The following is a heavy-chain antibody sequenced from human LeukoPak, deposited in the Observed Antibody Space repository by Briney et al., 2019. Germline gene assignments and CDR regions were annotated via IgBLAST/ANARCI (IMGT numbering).Heavy chain of an antibody. Sequence: GGSLRLSCAASGFTVSSNYMSWVRQAPGKGLEWVSVIYSGGSTHYADSVKGRFTISGDNSKNTLYLQMNSLRAEDTAVYYCARERFGEYAFDYWGQGTLVTVSS. CDR3: ARERFGEYAFDY. J-gene: IGHJ4*02. CDR2: IYSGGST. D-gene: IGHD3-10*01. V-gene: IGHV3-53*01. CDR1: GFTVSSNY.